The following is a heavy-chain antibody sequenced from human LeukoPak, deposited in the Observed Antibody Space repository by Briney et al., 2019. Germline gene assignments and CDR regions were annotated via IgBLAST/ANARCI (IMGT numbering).Heavy chain of an antibody. CDR1: GYTFTGYY. V-gene: IGHV1-2*02. Sequence: ASVKVSCKASGYTFTGYYMHWVRQAPGQGLEWMGWINPNSGGTNYAQKFQGRVTMTRDTSISTAYMELSRLRSDDTAVYYCARDLRTYCGGDCYSDGMADDYWGQGTLVTVSS. CDR3: ARDLRTYCGGDCYSDGMADDY. CDR2: INPNSGGT. J-gene: IGHJ4*02. D-gene: IGHD2-21*02.